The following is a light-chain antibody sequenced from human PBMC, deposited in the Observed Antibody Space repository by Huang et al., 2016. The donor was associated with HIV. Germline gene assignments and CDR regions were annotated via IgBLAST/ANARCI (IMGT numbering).Light chain of an antibody. Sequence: DIQMTQSPSSLSASVGDRVTITCRARQGIGNSLAWYQQKPEKAPRLLLYATSTLERGVPSRFSGSGSGTHYTLTINTLQPEDIASYYCQQYHSLPWTFGQGTKVEIK. CDR1: QGIGNS. J-gene: IGKJ1*01. CDR3: QQYHSLPWT. V-gene: IGKV1-NL1*01. CDR2: ATS.